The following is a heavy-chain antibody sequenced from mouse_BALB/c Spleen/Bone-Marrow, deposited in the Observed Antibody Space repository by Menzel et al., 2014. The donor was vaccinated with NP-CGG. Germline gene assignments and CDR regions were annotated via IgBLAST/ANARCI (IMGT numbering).Heavy chain of an antibody. J-gene: IGHJ4*01. V-gene: IGHV3-6*02. CDR2: ITYDGSS. Sequence: EVQLVESGPGLVKPSQSLPLTCSVTGYSITNGYYWDWIRQFPGNELEWMAYITYDGSSDYNPSLKNRISIARDTSKNQFFLKLNSVTTEDTSTYYCAMGHYAMDYWGQGTSVTVSS. CDR1: GYSITNGYY. CDR3: AMGHYAMDY.